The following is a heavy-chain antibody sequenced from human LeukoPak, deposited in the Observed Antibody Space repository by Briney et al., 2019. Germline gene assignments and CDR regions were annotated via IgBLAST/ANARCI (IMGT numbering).Heavy chain of an antibody. CDR1: GGSFSGYY. CDR3: ARHLPGIAVAGTR. CDR2: INHSGST. Sequence: PSETLSLTCAVYGGSFSGYYWSWIRQPPGKGLEWIGEINHSGSTNYNPSLKSRVTISVDTSKNQFSLKLSSVTAADTAVYYCARHLPGIAVAGTRWGQGTLVTVSS. J-gene: IGHJ4*02. D-gene: IGHD6-19*01. V-gene: IGHV4-34*01.